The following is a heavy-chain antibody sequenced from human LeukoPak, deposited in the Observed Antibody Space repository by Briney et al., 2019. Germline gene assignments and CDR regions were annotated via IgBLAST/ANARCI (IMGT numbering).Heavy chain of an antibody. CDR2: ISSSGSTI. J-gene: IGHJ3*02. CDR1: GFTFSDYY. V-gene: IGHV3-11*01. CDR3: ASGYYDFWSGYMTGAFDI. Sequence: GGSLRLSCAASGFTFSDYYMSWIRQAPGKGLEWVSYISSSGSTIYYADSVKGRFTISRDNAKNSLYLQMNNLRAEDTAVYYCASGYYDFWSGYMTGAFDIWGQGTMVTVSS. D-gene: IGHD3-3*01.